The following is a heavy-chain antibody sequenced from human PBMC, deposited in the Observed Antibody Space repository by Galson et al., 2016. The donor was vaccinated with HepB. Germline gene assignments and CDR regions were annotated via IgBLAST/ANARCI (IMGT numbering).Heavy chain of an antibody. CDR1: PDNFISYW. J-gene: IGHJ3*02. Sequence: QSGAEVKKPGESLKISCMGSPDNFISYWIAWVRQMPGKGLEWMGIIFPADSETRCNPSFQGQVTFSADKSINTAYLQWGSLKASDTAIYYCARQISDAFDIWGPGTMVTVSS. CDR2: IFPADSET. CDR3: ARQISDAFDI. D-gene: IGHD2-15*01. V-gene: IGHV5-51*01.